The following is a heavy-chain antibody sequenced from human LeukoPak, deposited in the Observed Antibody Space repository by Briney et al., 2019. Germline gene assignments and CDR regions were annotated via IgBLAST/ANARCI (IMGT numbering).Heavy chain of an antibody. J-gene: IGHJ4*02. CDR1: GGSISSYY. Sequence: SETLSLTCTVSGGSISSYYWSWIRRPPGKGLEWIGYIYYTGSTSYNPSLKSRVTISLDTSKSQFSLRLTPVTAADTAVYYCASHGSSGHDPLTWGQGTLVTVSS. V-gene: IGHV4-59*08. CDR2: IYYTGST. CDR3: ASHGSSGHDPLT. D-gene: IGHD5-12*01.